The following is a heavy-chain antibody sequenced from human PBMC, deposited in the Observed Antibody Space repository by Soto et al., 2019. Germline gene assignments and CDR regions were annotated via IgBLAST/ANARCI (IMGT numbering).Heavy chain of an antibody. CDR3: AREENCSDGICYSEYLQR. CDR1: GYIFTAYS. V-gene: IGHV1-46*01. D-gene: IGHD2-15*01. Sequence: VASVKVSCKASGYIFTAYSMHWVRQAPGQGLEWMGVVNPSGGSTNYAQKFQGRITMTRDTSTSTVYMDLSSLTSEDTAVYYCAREENCSDGICYSEYLQRCGQGPLVTVYS. J-gene: IGHJ1*01. CDR2: VNPSGGST.